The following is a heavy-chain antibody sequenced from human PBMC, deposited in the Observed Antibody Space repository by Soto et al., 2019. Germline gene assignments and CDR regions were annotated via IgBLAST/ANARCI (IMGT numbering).Heavy chain of an antibody. V-gene: IGHV4-39*01. CDR2: IYYSGST. J-gene: IGHJ6*03. Sequence: PWETLSLTCTVSGGSISSSSYYWGWIRQPPGKGLEWIGSIYYSGSTYYNPSLKSRVTISVDTSKNQFSLKLSSVTAADTAVYYCARHKHYDFIWGSYLLDEVSYMDVWGKGTTVTVSS. CDR3: ARHKHYDFIWGSYLLDEVSYMDV. D-gene: IGHD3-16*02. CDR1: GGSISSSSYY.